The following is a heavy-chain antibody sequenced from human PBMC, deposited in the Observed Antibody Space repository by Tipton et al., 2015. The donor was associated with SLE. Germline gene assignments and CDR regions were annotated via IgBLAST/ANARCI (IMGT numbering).Heavy chain of an antibody. D-gene: IGHD2-21*02. CDR2: IYYSGST. V-gene: IGHV4-38-2*02. CDR3: ARGGVVVTGRDSYYYGLDV. J-gene: IGHJ6*02. Sequence: TLSLTCTVSDYSISSGYYWSWIRQPPGKGLEWIGYIYYSGSTNYNPSLKSRVTISIDTSKNQFSLNLSSVTAADTAVYYCARGGVVVTGRDSYYYGLDVWGQGTTVTVSS. CDR1: DYSISSGYY.